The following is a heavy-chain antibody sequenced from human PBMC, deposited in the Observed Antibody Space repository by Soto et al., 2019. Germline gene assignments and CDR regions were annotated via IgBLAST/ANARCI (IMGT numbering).Heavy chain of an antibody. CDR2: IYYSGST. CDR3: ASSLGRYDFWSGYPNWFDP. CDR1: GGSISSSSYY. D-gene: IGHD3-3*01. J-gene: IGHJ5*02. V-gene: IGHV4-39*01. Sequence: SETLSLTCTVSGGSISSSSYYWGWIRQPPGKGLEWIGSIYYSGSTYYNPSLKSRVTISVDTSKNQFSLKLSSVTAADTAVYYCASSLGRYDFWSGYPNWFDPGAREPWSPSPQ.